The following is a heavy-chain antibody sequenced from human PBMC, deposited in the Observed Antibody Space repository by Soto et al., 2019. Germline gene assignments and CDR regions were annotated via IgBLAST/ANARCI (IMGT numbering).Heavy chain of an antibody. D-gene: IGHD2-2*01. J-gene: IGHJ6*02. CDR3: ARERLLIVVVPAVPTYYYYGMDV. V-gene: IGHV6-1*01. CDR1: GDSVSSNSAA. CDR2: TYYRSKWYN. Sequence: QVQLQQSGPGLVKPSQTLPLTCAISGDSVSSNSAAWNWIRQSPSRGLEWLGRTYYRSKWYNDYAVSVKSRITINPDTSKNQFSLQLNSVTPEDTAVYYCARERLLIVVVPAVPTYYYYGMDVWGQGTTVTVSS.